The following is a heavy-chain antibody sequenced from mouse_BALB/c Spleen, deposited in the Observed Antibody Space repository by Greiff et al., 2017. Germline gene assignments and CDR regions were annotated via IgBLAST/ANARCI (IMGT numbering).Heavy chain of an antibody. CDR3: ARGDYFAY. D-gene: IGHD2-4*01. J-gene: IGHJ3*01. Sequence: QLKQSGPELVKPGASVKISCKASGYAFSSSWMNWVKQRPGQGLEWIGRIYPGDGDTNYNGKFKGKATLTADKSSSTAYMQLSSLTSVDSAVYFCARGDYFAYWGQGTLVTVSA. CDR1: GYAFSSSW. V-gene: IGHV1-82*01. CDR2: IYPGDGDT.